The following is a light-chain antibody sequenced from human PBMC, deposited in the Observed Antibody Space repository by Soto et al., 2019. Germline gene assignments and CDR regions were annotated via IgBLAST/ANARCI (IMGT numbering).Light chain of an antibody. CDR1: SSDVGGYNH. V-gene: IGLV2-14*01. J-gene: IGLJ1*01. CDR2: DVS. CDR3: SSYTSSSTHYV. Sequence: QSVLTQPASVSGSPGQSITISCTGTSSDVGGYNHVSWYQQHPGKAPKLMIYDVSNRPSGVSNRFSGSKSGNTASLTISGLQPEDEADYYCSSYTSSSTHYVFGTGTKVTVL.